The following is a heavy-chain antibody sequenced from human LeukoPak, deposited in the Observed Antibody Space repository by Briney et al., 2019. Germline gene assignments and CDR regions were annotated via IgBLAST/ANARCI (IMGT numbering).Heavy chain of an antibody. CDR1: GYSFTSYW. J-gene: IGHJ4*02. CDR3: ARLDYDSSGDYYPADY. D-gene: IGHD3-22*01. CDR2: IYPGDSDT. Sequence: GEPLKISCKGSGYSFTSYWIGWVRQMPGKGLEWMGIIYPGDSDTRYSPSFQGQVTISADKSISTAYLQWSSLKASDTAMYYCARLDYDSSGDYYPADYWGQGTLVTVSS. V-gene: IGHV5-51*01.